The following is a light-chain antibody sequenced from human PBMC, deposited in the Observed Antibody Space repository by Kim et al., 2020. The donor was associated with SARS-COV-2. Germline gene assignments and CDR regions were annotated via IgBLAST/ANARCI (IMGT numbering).Light chain of an antibody. CDR3: QQYKDWPPAYT. V-gene: IGKV3-15*01. CDR1: QSVTNN. CDR2: GAS. J-gene: IGKJ2*01. Sequence: SPGERATLSCRASQSVTNNLAWYQQKRGQAPRLLIYGASTRATGIPARFSGSGSGTEVTLTISSLQSEDFAVYYCQQYKDWPPAYTFGQGTKLEI.